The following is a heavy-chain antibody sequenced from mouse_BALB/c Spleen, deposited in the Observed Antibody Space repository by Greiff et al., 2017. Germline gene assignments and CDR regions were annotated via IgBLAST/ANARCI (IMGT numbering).Heavy chain of an antibody. CDR2: INPSSGYT. Sequence: VQLQQSAAELARPGASVKMSCKASGYTFTSYTMHWVKQRPGQGLEWIGYINPSSGYTEYNQKFKDKTTLTADKSSSTAYMQLSSLTSEDSAVYYCARERYDDFDYWGQGTTLTVSS. V-gene: IGHV1-4*02. D-gene: IGHD2-14*01. J-gene: IGHJ2*01. CDR1: GYTFTSYT. CDR3: ARERYDDFDY.